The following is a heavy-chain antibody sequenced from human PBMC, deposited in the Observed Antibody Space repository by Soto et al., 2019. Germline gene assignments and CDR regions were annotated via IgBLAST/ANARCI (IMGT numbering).Heavy chain of an antibody. V-gene: IGHV3-64D*08. D-gene: IGHD6-13*01. Sequence: GGSLRLSCSASGFTFSSYAMHWVRQAPGKGLEYVSAISSNGGSTYYADSVKGRFTISRDNSKNTLYLQMSSLRAEDTAVYYCVKGRGIAAAVPWFAPWGQGTLVTVSS. J-gene: IGHJ5*02. CDR1: GFTFSSYA. CDR2: ISSNGGST. CDR3: VKGRGIAAAVPWFAP.